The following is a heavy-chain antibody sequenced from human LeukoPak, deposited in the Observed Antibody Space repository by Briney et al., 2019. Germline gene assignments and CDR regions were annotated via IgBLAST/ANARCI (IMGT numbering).Heavy chain of an antibody. J-gene: IGHJ4*02. CDR1: GGSFSGYY. Sequence: SETLSLTCAVYGGSFSGYYWSWLRQSPGKGLEWIGEINHSGSTNYNPSLNSRVSILVDTSKNHVSLKPSSVTAAHTAVYYCARAGRGSGYLSYWGQGTLVTVSS. D-gene: IGHD3-3*01. V-gene: IGHV4-34*01. CDR2: INHSGST. CDR3: ARAGRGSGYLSY.